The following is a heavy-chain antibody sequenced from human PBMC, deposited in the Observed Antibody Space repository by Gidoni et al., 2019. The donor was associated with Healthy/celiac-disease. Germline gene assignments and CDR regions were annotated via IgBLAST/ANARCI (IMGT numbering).Heavy chain of an antibody. CDR2: IYSGGST. J-gene: IGHJ3*02. CDR1: GFTVSSNY. Sequence: EVQLVESGGGLVQPGGSLRLSCAASGFTVSSNYMSWVRQAPGKGLEWVSVIYSGGSTYYADSVKGRFTISRDNSKNTLYLQMNSLRAEDTAVYYCASSPGYYYDSSGYYYEGGGAFDIWGQGTMVTVSS. D-gene: IGHD3-22*01. V-gene: IGHV3-66*02. CDR3: ASSPGYYYDSSGYYYEGGGAFDI.